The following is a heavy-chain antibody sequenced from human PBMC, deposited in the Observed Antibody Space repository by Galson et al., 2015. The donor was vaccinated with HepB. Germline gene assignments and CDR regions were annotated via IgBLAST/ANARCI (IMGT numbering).Heavy chain of an antibody. D-gene: IGHD6-19*01. CDR2: ISWNSGSI. V-gene: IGHV3-9*01. Sequence: SLRLSCAASGFTFDDYAMHWVRQAPGKGLEWVSGISWNSGSIGYADSVKGRFTISRDNAKDSLYLQMNSLRAEDTALYYCAKGSDSSGSEFDYWGQGTLVTVSS. J-gene: IGHJ4*02. CDR3: AKGSDSSGSEFDY. CDR1: GFTFDDYA.